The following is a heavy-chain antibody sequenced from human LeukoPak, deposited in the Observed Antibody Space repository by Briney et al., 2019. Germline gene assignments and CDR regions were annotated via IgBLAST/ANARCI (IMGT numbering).Heavy chain of an antibody. CDR1: GITLSNYG. J-gene: IGHJ4*02. D-gene: IGHD6-19*01. CDR2: ISDSGGRT. CDR3: ARGGIQVSGIDEFDY. Sequence: GGSLRLSCAVSGITLSNYGMSWVRQAPGKGLEWVAGISDSGGRTNYADSVRGRFTISRDNPKNTLYLQMNSLRAEDTAVYYCARGGIQVSGIDEFDYWGQGTLVTVSS. V-gene: IGHV3-23*01.